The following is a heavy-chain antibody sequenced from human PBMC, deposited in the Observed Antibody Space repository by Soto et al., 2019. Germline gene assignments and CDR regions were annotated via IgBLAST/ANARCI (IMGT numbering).Heavy chain of an antibody. V-gene: IGHV4-30-2*01. Sequence: QLQLQESGSGLVKPSQTLSLTCAVSGGSISRGGYSWSWIRQPPGKGLEWIGYIYHSGSTYYNPSRKGRVTVSVDRSKNQFSLKLSSVTAADTAVYYCASYNSSSSNFAYWGQGTLVTVSS. CDR3: ASYNSSSSNFAY. CDR1: GGSISRGGYS. CDR2: IYHSGST. D-gene: IGHD6-6*01. J-gene: IGHJ4*02.